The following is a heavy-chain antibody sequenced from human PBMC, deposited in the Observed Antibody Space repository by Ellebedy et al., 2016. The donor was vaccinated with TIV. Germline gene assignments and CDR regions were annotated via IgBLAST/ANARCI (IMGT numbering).Heavy chain of an antibody. CDR1: GFSFRSYW. CDR2: MNQDGSDK. Sequence: GGSLRLSCAAYGFSFRSYWMSWVRQAPGKGLEWVANMNQDGSDKYYVDSVKGRFTISRDNAKNSLYLPLNSLRVDDTAVYFCASDGSYGDYRSPMYALSMWGQGTMVTVSS. CDR3: ASDGSYGDYRSPMYALSM. V-gene: IGHV3-7*01. J-gene: IGHJ3*02. D-gene: IGHD4-17*01.